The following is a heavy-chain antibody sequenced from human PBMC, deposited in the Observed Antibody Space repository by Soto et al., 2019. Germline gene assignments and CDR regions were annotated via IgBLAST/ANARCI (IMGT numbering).Heavy chain of an antibody. V-gene: IGHV1-46*01. D-gene: IGHD3-10*01. CDR1: GYTFTSYY. CDR3: ARDRGEPPYYYYYGMDV. Sequence: QVQLVQSGAEVKKPGASVKVSCKASGYTFTSYYMHWVRQAPGQGLEWMGIINPSGGSTSYAQKFQGRVTMTRDTSTSTVYMELSSLRSEDTAVYYCARDRGEPPYYYYYGMDVWGQGTTVTVSS. CDR2: INPSGGST. J-gene: IGHJ6*02.